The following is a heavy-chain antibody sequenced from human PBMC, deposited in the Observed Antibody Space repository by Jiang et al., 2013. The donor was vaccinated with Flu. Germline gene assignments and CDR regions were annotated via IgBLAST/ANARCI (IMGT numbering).Heavy chain of an antibody. V-gene: IGHV4-59*08. CDR3: ARRRAMAVSDAFDI. CDR2: VYYSGST. J-gene: IGHJ3*02. CDR1: GDSINNYY. D-gene: IGHD5-18*01. Sequence: PGLVKPSETLSLTCSVSGDSINNYYWNWIRLPPGKGLEWIGYVYYSGSTIYNPSLKSRVTMSVDTSKTQFSLKLSSVTAADTAVYYCARRRAMAVSDAFDIWGQGTMVTVSS.